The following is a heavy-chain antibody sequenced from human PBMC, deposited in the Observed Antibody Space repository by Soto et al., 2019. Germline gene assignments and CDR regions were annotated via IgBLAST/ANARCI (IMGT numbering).Heavy chain of an antibody. CDR3: ARSPVGVFGAFDI. D-gene: IGHD3-10*01. J-gene: IGHJ3*02. Sequence: GGSLRLSCAASGFTVSSNYMSWVRQAPGKGLEWVSVIYSGGSTYYADSVKGRFTISRHNSKNTLYLQMNSLRVEDTAVYYCARSPVGVFGAFDIWGQGTMVTVSS. CDR2: IYSGGST. V-gene: IGHV3-53*04. CDR1: GFTVSSNY.